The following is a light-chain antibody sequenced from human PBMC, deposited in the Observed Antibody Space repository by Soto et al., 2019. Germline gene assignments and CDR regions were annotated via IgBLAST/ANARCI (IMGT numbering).Light chain of an antibody. CDR2: DAS. Sequence: EIVLTQSPATLSLSPGEGATISCRASQSVSSYLAWYQQKPGQAPRLLIYDASNRATGIPARFSGSGSGTDFTLTISSLEPEDFAVYYCQQRSNWPWTFGQGTKVEIK. CDR3: QQRSNWPWT. J-gene: IGKJ1*01. V-gene: IGKV3-11*01. CDR1: QSVSSY.